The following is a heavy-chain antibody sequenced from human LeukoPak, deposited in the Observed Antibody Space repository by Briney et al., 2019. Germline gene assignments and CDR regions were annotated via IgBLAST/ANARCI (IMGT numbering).Heavy chain of an antibody. D-gene: IGHD1-26*01. V-gene: IGHV3-21*01. Sequence: GESLRLSCAASGFTFSSYSMNWVRQAPGKGLEWVSSISSSSSYIYYADSVKGRFTISRDNAKNSLYLQMNSLRAEDTAVYYCARGLSGSSTRGGDYWGQGTLVTVSS. J-gene: IGHJ4*02. CDR2: ISSSSSYI. CDR1: GFTFSSYS. CDR3: ARGLSGSSTRGGDY.